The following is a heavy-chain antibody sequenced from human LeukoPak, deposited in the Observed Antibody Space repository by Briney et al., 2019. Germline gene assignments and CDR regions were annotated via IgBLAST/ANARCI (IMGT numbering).Heavy chain of an antibody. J-gene: IGHJ4*02. V-gene: IGHV1-2*02. Sequence: GASVKVSCKASGYTFTGYYMHWVRQAPGQGLEWMGWINPNSGGTNYAQKFQGRVTMTRDTSISTAYMELSRLRSDDTAVYYCARVWIAAAGTIDYWGQGTLVTVSS. CDR3: ARVWIAAAGTIDY. CDR1: GYTFTGYY. CDR2: INPNSGGT. D-gene: IGHD6-13*01.